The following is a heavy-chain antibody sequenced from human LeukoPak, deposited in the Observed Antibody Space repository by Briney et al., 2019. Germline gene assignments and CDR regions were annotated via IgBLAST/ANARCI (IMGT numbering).Heavy chain of an antibody. CDR1: GGSISSGDYY. CDR2: IYYSGST. D-gene: IGHD3-22*01. J-gene: IGHJ2*01. V-gene: IGHV4-30-4*01. CDR3: ARDYYDSSGYYYEVWYFDL. Sequence: SETLSLTCTVSGGSISSGDYYWSWIRQPPGKGLEWIGYIYYSGSTYYNPSLKSRVTISVDTSKNQFSLKLSSVTAADTAVYYCARDYYDSSGYYYEVWYFDLWGRGTLVTVSS.